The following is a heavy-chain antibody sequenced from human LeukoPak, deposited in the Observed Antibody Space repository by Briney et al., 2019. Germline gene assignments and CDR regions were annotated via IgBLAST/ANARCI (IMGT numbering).Heavy chain of an antibody. D-gene: IGHD4-17*01. CDR1: GGSISSYY. Sequence: PSETLSLTCTVSGGSISSYYWSWIRQPPGKGLEWIGYIYYSGSTNYNPSLKSRVTISVDTSKNQFSLKLSSVTAADTAVYYCARGIYGDYVRGFDYWGQGTLVTVSS. CDR3: ARGIYGDYVRGFDY. J-gene: IGHJ4*02. V-gene: IGHV4-59*12. CDR2: IYYSGST.